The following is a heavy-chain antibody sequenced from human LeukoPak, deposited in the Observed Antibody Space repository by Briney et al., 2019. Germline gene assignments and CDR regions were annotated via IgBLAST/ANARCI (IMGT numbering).Heavy chain of an antibody. D-gene: IGHD5-12*01. CDR3: ASYSRGAYSAYENSFDI. V-gene: IGHV4-31*03. CDR2: IYYSGST. J-gene: IGHJ3*02. CDR1: GGSISSGGYY. Sequence: SETLSLTCTVSGGSISSGGYYWSWIRQHPGKGLEWIGYIYYSGSTYYNPSLKSRVSISVDKSKNQFSLKLSSVTAADTAVYFCASYSRGAYSAYENSFDIWSQGTMVTVSS.